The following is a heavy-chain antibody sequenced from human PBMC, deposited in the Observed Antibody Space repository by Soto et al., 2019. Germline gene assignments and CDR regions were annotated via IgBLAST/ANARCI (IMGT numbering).Heavy chain of an antibody. V-gene: IGHV1-69*02. Sequence: ASVKVSCKASGDTFSFYSINWVRQAPGLGLEWMGRVNPILSMSNYAQRFQGRVTMTADKSTSTAYMELSGLRSEDTAMYYCATSYGSGYRAFDYWGQGALVTLL. J-gene: IGHJ4*02. CDR1: GDTFSFYS. CDR3: ATSYGSGYRAFDY. CDR2: VNPILSMS. D-gene: IGHD3-10*01.